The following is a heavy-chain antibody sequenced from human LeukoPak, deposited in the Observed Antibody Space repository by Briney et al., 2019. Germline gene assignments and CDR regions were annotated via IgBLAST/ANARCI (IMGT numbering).Heavy chain of an antibody. CDR2: IYTSGST. V-gene: IGHV4-4*07. Sequence: PSETLSLTCTVSGGSISSYYWSWIRQPAGKGLEWIGRIYTSGSTNYNPSLKSRVAMSVDTSKNQFSLKLSSVTAADTAVYYCARDRGKLELHYYYYYMDVWGKGTTVTVSS. CDR1: GGSISSYY. J-gene: IGHJ6*03. D-gene: IGHD1-7*01. CDR3: ARDRGKLELHYYYYYMDV.